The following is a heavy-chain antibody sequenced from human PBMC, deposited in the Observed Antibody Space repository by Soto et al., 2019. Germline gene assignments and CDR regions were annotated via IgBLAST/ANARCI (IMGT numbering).Heavy chain of an antibody. CDR3: ERGRYGDY. V-gene: IGHV1-18*01. J-gene: IGHJ4*02. CDR1: GYAFTTYG. Sequence: QVHLVQSGAEVKKPGASVKVSCKGSGYAFTTYGITWVRQAPGQGLEWMGWISAHNGNTNYAQKLQGRVTVTRDTSTSTAYMELRSLSSDYTAVYYCERGRYGDYWGQGALVTVSS. D-gene: IGHD1-1*01. CDR2: ISAHNGNT.